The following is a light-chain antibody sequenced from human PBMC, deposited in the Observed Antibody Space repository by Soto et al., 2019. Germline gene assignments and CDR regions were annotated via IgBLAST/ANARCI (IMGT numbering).Light chain of an antibody. CDR3: QQYWRWPIT. CDR1: QSVSNK. V-gene: IGKV3-15*01. J-gene: IGKJ5*01. Sequence: EIVMTQSPGTLSVSPGERVTLSCWASQSVSNKLAWYQHKPGQAPRLLVYDASTWATGIPPRFSGSGSVTDFTLTISSLQSEDFAVYYCQQYWRWPITFGQGTRLE. CDR2: DAS.